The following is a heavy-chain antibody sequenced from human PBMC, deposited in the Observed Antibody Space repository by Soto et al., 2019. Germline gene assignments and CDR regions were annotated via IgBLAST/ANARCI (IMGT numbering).Heavy chain of an antibody. V-gene: IGHV3-23*01. CDR2: ISGSGGST. Sequence: GGSLRLSCSASGFTFSSYAMSWVRQAPGKGLEWVSAISGSGGSTYYADSVKGRFTISRDNSKNTLYLQMNSLRAEDTAVYYCAKALSGYPYYHYGMDVWGQGTTVTVSS. CDR1: GFTFSSYA. CDR3: AKALSGYPYYHYGMDV. D-gene: IGHD5-12*01. J-gene: IGHJ6*02.